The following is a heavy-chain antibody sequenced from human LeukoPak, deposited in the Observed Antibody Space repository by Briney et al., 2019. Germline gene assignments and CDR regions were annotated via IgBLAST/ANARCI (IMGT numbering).Heavy chain of an antibody. J-gene: IGHJ4*02. Sequence: SETLSLTCTVSGGSISSFYWSWIRQPPGKGLEWIGYIYYSGSTKYNPSLKSRLTISVDTSKNQFSLKLSSVSAADTAVYYCARDYGGEFDYWGQGTLVTVSS. CDR2: IYYSGST. V-gene: IGHV4-59*01. CDR3: ARDYGGEFDY. CDR1: GGSISSFY. D-gene: IGHD4-23*01.